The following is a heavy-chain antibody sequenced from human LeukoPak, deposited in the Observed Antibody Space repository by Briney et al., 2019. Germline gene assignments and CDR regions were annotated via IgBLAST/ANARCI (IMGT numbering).Heavy chain of an antibody. CDR1: GFTFSSYS. D-gene: IGHD3-3*01. V-gene: IGHV3-21*01. J-gene: IGHJ6*04. CDR3: ATDTLRFRMDV. CDR2: ISGSGGST. Sequence: PGGSLRLSCAASGFTFSSYSMNWVRQAPGKGLEWVSAISGSGGSTYYADSVKGRFTISRDNAKNSLFLQMNSLRDDDTGVYFCATDTLRFRMDVWGKGTTVIVSS.